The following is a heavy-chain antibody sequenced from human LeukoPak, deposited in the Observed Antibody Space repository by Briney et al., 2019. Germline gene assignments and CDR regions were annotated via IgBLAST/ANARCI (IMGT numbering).Heavy chain of an antibody. D-gene: IGHD2-15*01. J-gene: IGHJ4*02. CDR3: VKDLKKAAEYYFDY. Sequence: GGSLRLSCTASEFTFSNYAMSWVRQAPGKGLEWVSTISGSGGSSYHADSVKGRFTISRDNSKNTLYLQMSSLRAEDTAVYYCVKDLKKAAEYYFDYWGQGTLVTVSS. V-gene: IGHV3-23*01. CDR1: EFTFSNYA. CDR2: ISGSGGSS.